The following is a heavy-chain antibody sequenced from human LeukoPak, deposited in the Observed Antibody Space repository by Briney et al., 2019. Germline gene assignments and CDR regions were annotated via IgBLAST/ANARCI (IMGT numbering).Heavy chain of an antibody. D-gene: IGHD3-22*01. CDR2: MNPNSGNT. CDR3: ARNYYDSSGYYSSYYYYMDV. J-gene: IGHJ6*03. V-gene: IGHV1-8*01. CDR1: VYTFTSYD. Sequence: ASVKVSCKASVYTFTSYDINWVRQATGHGLEWMGWMNPNSGNTGYAQKFQGRVTMTRNTSISTAYMELSSLRSEDTAVYYCARNYYDSSGYYSSYYYYMDVWGKGTTVTISS.